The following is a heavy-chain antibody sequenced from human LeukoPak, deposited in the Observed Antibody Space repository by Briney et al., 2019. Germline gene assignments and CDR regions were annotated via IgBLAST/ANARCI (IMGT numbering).Heavy chain of an antibody. CDR1: GGSISSSSYF. CDR3: GRRVAGSGYRDY. CDR2: INYSGST. Sequence: SETLSLTCTVSGGSISSSSYFWAWIRQPPGKGLEWIGNINYSGSTHFHASLKSRVTISVDASKNQFSLKLSSVTAADTAVYYCGRRVAGSGYRDYWGQGTLVTVSS. V-gene: IGHV4-39*01. D-gene: IGHD3-22*01. J-gene: IGHJ4*02.